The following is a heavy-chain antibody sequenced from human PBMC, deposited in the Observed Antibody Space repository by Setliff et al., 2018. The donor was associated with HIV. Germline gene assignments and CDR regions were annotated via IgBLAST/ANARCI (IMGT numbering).Heavy chain of an antibody. J-gene: IGHJ4*02. D-gene: IGHD3-10*01. CDR1: GFTFRSYW. Sequence: PGGSLRLSCAASGFTFRSYWMYWVRQPPGKGLVWVSRINIDGGSTNYADSVRGRFTISRDNAKNTLYLQMNGLSAEDTAVYYCTRDQVANYYGSGIDYWGQGTLVTVS. CDR2: INIDGGST. CDR3: TRDQVANYYGSGIDY. V-gene: IGHV3-74*01.